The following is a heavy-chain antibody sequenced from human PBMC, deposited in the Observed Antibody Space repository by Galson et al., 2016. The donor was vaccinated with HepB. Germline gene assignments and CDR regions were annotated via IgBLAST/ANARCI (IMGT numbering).Heavy chain of an antibody. J-gene: IGHJ4*02. CDR3: ARDQSRFKTYSDFWSGEVGPSPGYYFDY. D-gene: IGHD3-3*01. V-gene: IGHV1-46*01. CDR2: INSSGGNT. CDR1: GYTFTSYY. Sequence: SCKASGYTFTSYYLHWVRQAPGQGLEWMGIINSSGGNTRYAQKFQGRVTMTRDTSTGTVYMELSSLRSEDTAVYYCARDQSRFKTYSDFWSGEVGPSPGYYFDYGGQGTLITVSS.